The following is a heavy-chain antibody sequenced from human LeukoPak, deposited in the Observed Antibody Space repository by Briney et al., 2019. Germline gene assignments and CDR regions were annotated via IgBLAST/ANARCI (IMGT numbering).Heavy chain of an antibody. V-gene: IGHV3-48*02. D-gene: IGHD4-11*01. J-gene: IGHJ4*02. Sequence: PGGPLRLSCAASGFVFSRYSMNWVRQAPGKGLEWISYISISSNAIYYADSVEGRFTISRDNAKNSLYLQMNSLRDEDTAVYYCARGEAALTSHLDFWGQGTLVTVSS. CDR3: ARGEAALTSHLDF. CDR1: GFVFSRYS. CDR2: ISISSNAI.